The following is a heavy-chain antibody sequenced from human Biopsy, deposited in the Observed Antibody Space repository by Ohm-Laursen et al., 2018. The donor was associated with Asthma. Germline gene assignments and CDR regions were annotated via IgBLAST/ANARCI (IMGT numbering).Heavy chain of an antibody. V-gene: IGHV3-30*01. CDR3: VRDGTDDAFDI. CDR2: ISKDASTQ. J-gene: IGHJ3*02. Sequence: SLRLSCAASGFSFSNFAIHWVRQAPGKGLEWVGVISKDASTQDYADSVKGRFTMARGNSKNALDLQMNSLREEDTAVYYCVRDGTDDAFDIWGQGTVVSVSS. D-gene: IGHD1-1*01. CDR1: GFSFSNFA.